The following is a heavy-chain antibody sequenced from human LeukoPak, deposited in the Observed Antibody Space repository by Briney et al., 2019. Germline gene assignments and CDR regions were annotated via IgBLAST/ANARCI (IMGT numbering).Heavy chain of an antibody. CDR1: GGSISSYY. J-gene: IGHJ5*02. Sequence: SETLSLTCTVSGGSISSYYWSWIRQPAGKGLEWIGRIYTSGSTNYNPSLKSRVTMSVDTSNNQFSLKPSSVTAADTAVYYCAREVGHYDFWSADEWRWFDPWGQGTLVTVSS. D-gene: IGHD3-3*01. CDR2: IYTSGST. CDR3: AREVGHYDFWSADEWRWFDP. V-gene: IGHV4-4*07.